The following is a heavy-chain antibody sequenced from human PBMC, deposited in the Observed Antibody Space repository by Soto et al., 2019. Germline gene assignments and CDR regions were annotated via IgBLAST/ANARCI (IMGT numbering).Heavy chain of an antibody. V-gene: IGHV1-18*01. D-gene: IGHD3-10*01. CDR3: ARARYGSGSYYANY. Sequence: QDQLVQSGAEVKKPGASVKVSCKASGSTFTSDGFTWVRQAPGQGLEWMGWITGYNDNTNYAQKFQGRVSMTTDSSTSTAYMELRSLRSDDTAGYYCARARYGSGSYYANYWGQGTLVTVSS. CDR1: GSTFTSDG. CDR2: ITGYNDNT. J-gene: IGHJ4*02.